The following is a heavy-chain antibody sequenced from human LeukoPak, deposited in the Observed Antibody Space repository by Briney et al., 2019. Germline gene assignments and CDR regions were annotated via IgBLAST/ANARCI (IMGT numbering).Heavy chain of an antibody. CDR3: ARDSPQILLCRYDY. J-gene: IGHJ4*02. CDR1: GYTFTSYG. V-gene: IGHV1-18*01. Sequence: RASVKVSCKASGYTFTSYGISWVRQAPGQGLEWMGWISAYNGNTNYAQKLQGRVTMTTDTSTSTAYMELRSLRSDDTAVYYCARDSPQILLCRYDYWGQGTLVTVSS. CDR2: ISAYNGNT. D-gene: IGHD3-10*02.